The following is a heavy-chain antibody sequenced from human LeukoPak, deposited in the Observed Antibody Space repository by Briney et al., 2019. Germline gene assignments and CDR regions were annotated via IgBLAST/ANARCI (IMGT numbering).Heavy chain of an antibody. J-gene: IGHJ4*02. D-gene: IGHD1-26*01. CDR3: ARYATRAVVGASLFDY. CDR2: INPSGGGT. Sequence: ASVKVSCKASGYTFTNYYMHWVRQAPGQGLEWMGIINPSGGGTNYAQKFQGRVTVTRDTSTSTVYMELSSLRSEDTAVYYCARYATRAVVGASLFDYWGQGTLVTVSS. CDR1: GYTFTNYY. V-gene: IGHV1-46*01.